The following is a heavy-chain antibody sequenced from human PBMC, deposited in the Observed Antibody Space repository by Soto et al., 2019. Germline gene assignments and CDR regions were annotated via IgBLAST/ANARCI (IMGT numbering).Heavy chain of an antibody. V-gene: IGHV4-59*01. J-gene: IGHJ6*03. D-gene: IGHD4-17*01. CDR2: IYYSGST. CDR1: GGSISSYY. Sequence: SETLSLTCTVSGGSISSYYWSWIRQPPGKGLEWIGYIYYSGSTNYNPSLKSRVTISVDTSKNQFSLKLSSVTAADTAVYYCARGTTVTTSLFYHYYYMDVWGKGTTVTVSS. CDR3: ARGTTVTTSLFYHYYYMDV.